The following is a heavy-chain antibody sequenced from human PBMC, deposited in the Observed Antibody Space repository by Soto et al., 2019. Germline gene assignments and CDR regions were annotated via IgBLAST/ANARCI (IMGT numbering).Heavy chain of an antibody. V-gene: IGHV3-53*02. J-gene: IGHJ4*02. D-gene: IGHD2-8*01. CDR1: GFSVGSNY. CDR3: ARKSDSSPVPEADGV. Sequence: EVQLVETGGLIQPGGSLRLSCAASGFSVGSNYMTWVRQSPGKGLEWVSLIYSNGDTDYADSVKGRFSISRDNFKNTLYLQMNNLRAEDTAVYHCARKSDSSPVPEADGVWGRGTLVTVSS. CDR2: IYSNGDT.